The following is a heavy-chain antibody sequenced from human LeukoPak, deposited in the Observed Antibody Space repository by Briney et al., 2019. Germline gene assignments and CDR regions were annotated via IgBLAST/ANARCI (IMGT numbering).Heavy chain of an antibody. J-gene: IGHJ6*04. V-gene: IGHV4-61*01. Sequence: SETLSLTCAVSGGSVSTDSSYWNWLRQTPGKGLEWIGYNDRGGTNYNPSLKSRVTISIDTSKNQFSLKVTSVTAEDTAVYYCARDTYNWNDYYYYGMGVWGKGTTVTVSS. D-gene: IGHD1-1*01. CDR1: GGSVSTDSSY. CDR2: NDRGGT. CDR3: ARDTYNWNDYYYYGMGV.